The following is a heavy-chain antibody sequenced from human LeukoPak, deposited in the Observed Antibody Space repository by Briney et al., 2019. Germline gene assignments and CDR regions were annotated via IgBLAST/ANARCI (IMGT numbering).Heavy chain of an antibody. D-gene: IGHD2-8*01. CDR2: VSASGGDT. J-gene: IGHJ5*02. V-gene: IGHV3-23*01. CDR3: AKDVRRCNGACT. Sequence: GGSLRLSCAASGFSFSTYSFSWVRQAPGKGLEWVSGVSASGGDTFYADSVKGRFTISRDNSKNTLSLQMNSLRVEDTAIYYCAKDVRRCNGACTWGQGTLVTVSS. CDR1: GFSFSTYS.